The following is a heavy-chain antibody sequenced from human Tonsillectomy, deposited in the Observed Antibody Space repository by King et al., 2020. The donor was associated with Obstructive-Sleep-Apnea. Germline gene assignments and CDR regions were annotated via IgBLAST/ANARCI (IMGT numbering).Heavy chain of an antibody. Sequence: VQLQQWGAGLLKPSETLSLTCAVYGGSFSGYHWSWIRQPPGKGLEWIGEINHSGSTNYNPSLKSRVTISVDTSQNQFSLKLTSVTAADTAAYYCARGRSSVSGSYYPPDYWGQGTLVTVSS. D-gene: IGHD3-10*01. CDR3: ARGRSSVSGSYYPPDY. V-gene: IGHV4-34*01. CDR1: GGSFSGYH. CDR2: INHSGST. J-gene: IGHJ4*02.